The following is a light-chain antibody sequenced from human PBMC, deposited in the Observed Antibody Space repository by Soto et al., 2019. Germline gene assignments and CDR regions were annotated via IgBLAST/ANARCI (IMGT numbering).Light chain of an antibody. V-gene: IGLV2-8*01. J-gene: IGLJ1*01. CDR2: GVT. CDR1: GSDVGGYNF. CDR3: ASYAGGNQV. Sequence: LTQPPSASGSPGQSVTISCTGTGSDVGGYNFVSWYQHHPGKAPKLMIYGVTRRPSGVPDRFSGSKSANTASLTVSGLLAEDEADYYCASYAGGNQVFGTGTKVTVL.